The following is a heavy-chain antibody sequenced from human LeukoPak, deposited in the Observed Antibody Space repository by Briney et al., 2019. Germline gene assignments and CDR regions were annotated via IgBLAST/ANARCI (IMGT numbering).Heavy chain of an antibody. V-gene: IGHV6-1*01. J-gene: IGHJ5*02. Sequence: SQTLSLTCAISGDSVSSNSAAWNWIRQSPSRGLEWLGRTYYRSKWYNDYAVSVKSRITINPDTSKNQFSLQLNSVTPEDTAVYYCARDLGRFLVGFDNWFDPWGQRTLVTVSS. D-gene: IGHD1-26*01. CDR3: ARDLGRFLVGFDNWFDP. CDR1: GDSVSSNSAA. CDR2: TYYRSKWYN.